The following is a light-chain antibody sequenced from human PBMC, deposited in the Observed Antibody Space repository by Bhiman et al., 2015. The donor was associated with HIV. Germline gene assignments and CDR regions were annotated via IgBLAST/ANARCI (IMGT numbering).Light chain of an antibody. CDR1: SSNIGAGYD. Sequence: QSVLTQPPSVSGAPGQRVTISCTGSSSNIGAGYDVHWYQQLPGTAPKLLIYGNSNRPSGVPDRFSGSSSGTTVTLTISGVQAEDEADYYCQSADSSGTWVFGGGTKLTVL. J-gene: IGLJ3*02. V-gene: IGLV1-40*01. CDR2: GNS. CDR3: QSADSSGTWV.